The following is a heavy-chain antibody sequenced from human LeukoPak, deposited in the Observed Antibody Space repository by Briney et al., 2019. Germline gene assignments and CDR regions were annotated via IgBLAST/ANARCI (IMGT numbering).Heavy chain of an antibody. CDR2: ISGSGGST. CDR1: GFTFSSYA. D-gene: IGHD2-2*01. J-gene: IGHJ4*02. Sequence: GGSLRLPCAASGFTFSSYAMSWVRQAPGKGLEWVSAISGSGGSTYYADSVKGRFTISRDNSKNTLYLQMNSLRAEDTAVYYCAKAGGSTSWRYYFDYWGQGTLVTVSS. CDR3: AKAGGSTSWRYYFDY. V-gene: IGHV3-23*01.